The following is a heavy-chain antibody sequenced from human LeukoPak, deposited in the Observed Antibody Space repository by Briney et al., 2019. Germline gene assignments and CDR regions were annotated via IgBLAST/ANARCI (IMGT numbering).Heavy chain of an antibody. V-gene: IGHV4-4*07. CDR1: GGSISSYY. D-gene: IGHD4-23*01. Sequence: PSETLSLTCTVSGGSISSYYWSWIRQPAGKGLEWIGRIYTSGSTNYNPSLKSRVTMSVDTSKNQFSLKLSSVTAADTAVYYCARDLYGGNSEDAFDIWGQGTMVTVSS. CDR3: ARDLYGGNSEDAFDI. CDR2: IYTSGST. J-gene: IGHJ3*02.